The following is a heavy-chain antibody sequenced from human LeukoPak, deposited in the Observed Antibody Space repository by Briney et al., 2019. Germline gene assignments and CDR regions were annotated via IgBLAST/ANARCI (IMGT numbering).Heavy chain of an antibody. CDR1: GDSVSSNSAA. Sequence: SQTLSLTCAISGDSVSSNSAAWNWIRQSPSRGLEWLGRTYYRSKWYSDYAVSMKNRITINPDTSKNQFSLQLNSVTPEDTAMYYCARAGGGSIATLDVWGKGTTVTVSS. CDR2: TYYRSKWYS. J-gene: IGHJ6*04. V-gene: IGHV6-1*01. CDR3: ARAGGGSIATLDV. D-gene: IGHD6-6*01.